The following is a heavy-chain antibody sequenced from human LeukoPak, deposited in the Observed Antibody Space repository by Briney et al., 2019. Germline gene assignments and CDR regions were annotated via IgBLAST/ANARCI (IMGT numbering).Heavy chain of an antibody. V-gene: IGHV4-34*01. D-gene: IGHD1-26*01. CDR3: ARGGGVGAHPFQRFDP. CDR1: GGSFSGYY. Sequence: SETLSLTCAVYGGSFSGYYWSWIRQPPGKGLEWIGEINHSGSTNYNPSLKSRVTISVDTSKNHFSLKLSSVTAADTAVYYCARGGGVGAHPFQRFDPWGQGTLVTVSS. CDR2: INHSGST. J-gene: IGHJ5*02.